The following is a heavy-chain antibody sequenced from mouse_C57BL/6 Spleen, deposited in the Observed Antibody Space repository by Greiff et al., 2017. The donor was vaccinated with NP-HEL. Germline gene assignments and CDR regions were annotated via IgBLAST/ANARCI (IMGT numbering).Heavy chain of an antibody. V-gene: IGHV1-80*01. CDR1: GYAFSSYW. D-gene: IGHD1-1*01. Sequence: QVQLQQSGAELVKPGASVKISCKASGYAFSSYWMNWVKQRPGKGLEWIGQIYPGDGDTNYNGKFKGKATLTAGKSSSTAYMQLSSLTSEDSAVYFCARVYYGSEGFDYWGQGTTLTVSS. CDR3: ARVYYGSEGFDY. CDR2: IYPGDGDT. J-gene: IGHJ2*01.